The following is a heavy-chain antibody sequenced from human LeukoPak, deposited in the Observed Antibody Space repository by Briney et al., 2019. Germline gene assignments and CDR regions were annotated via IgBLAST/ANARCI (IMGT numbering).Heavy chain of an antibody. CDR2: IYYSGST. CDR1: GGSISSGGYY. V-gene: IGHV4-31*03. CDR3: ARHVEEKGMDV. Sequence: PSETLSLTCTVSGGSISSGGYYWSWIRQHPGKGLEWIGYIYYSGSTYYNPSLKSRVTISIDTSKNQFSLRLNSVTAADTAVYYCARHVEEKGMDVWGQGTTVTVSS. J-gene: IGHJ6*02. D-gene: IGHD5-24*01.